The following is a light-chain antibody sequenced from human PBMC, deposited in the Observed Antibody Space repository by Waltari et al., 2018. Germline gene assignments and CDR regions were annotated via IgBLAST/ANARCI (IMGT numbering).Light chain of an antibody. J-gene: IGKJ2*03. V-gene: IGKV1-9*01. Sequence: IHLTQSPSSLSASIVDSVLITCRASQDISRYLAWYQQKPGEAPTLLINGASTLRSRVPFRFSGSGSETDFTLTISRLEPQAYESSTCHHVHTLPLYSFGQGTTLELK. CDR3: HHVHTLPLYS. CDR1: QDISRY. CDR2: GAS.